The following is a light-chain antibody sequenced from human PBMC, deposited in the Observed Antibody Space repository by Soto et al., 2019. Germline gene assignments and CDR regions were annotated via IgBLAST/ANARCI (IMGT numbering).Light chain of an antibody. Sequence: EIVLTQSPGTLSLSPGERATLSCRASQSVSSTSLAWYQHKSGQPPRHLIYPASRRAPGIPDRFSGSGYGTDFPLTISRLGPEDFAVYYCHQFGSTPPRTFGQGTKVEIK. CDR2: PAS. CDR3: HQFGSTPPRT. CDR1: QSVSSTS. V-gene: IGKV3-20*01. J-gene: IGKJ1*01.